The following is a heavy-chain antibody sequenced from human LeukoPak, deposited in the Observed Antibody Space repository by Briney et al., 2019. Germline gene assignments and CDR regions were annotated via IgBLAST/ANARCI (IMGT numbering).Heavy chain of an antibody. V-gene: IGHV1-69*13. CDR3: ARAPVLNWNYYRY. J-gene: IGHJ4*02. CDR2: IIPIFGTA. CDR1: GGTFSSYA. D-gene: IGHD1-20*01. Sequence: VASVKVSCKASGGTFSSYAISWVRQAPGQGLEWMGGIIPIFGTANYAQKFQGRVTITADESTSTAYMELSSLRSEDPAVYYWARAPVLNWNYYRYWGQGTLVTVSS.